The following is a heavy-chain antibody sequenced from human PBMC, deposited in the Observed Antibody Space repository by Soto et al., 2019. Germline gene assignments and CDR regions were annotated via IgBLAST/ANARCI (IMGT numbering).Heavy chain of an antibody. D-gene: IGHD6-19*01. J-gene: IGHJ4*02. V-gene: IGHV3-30-3*01. CDR3: ARDRFVAPGVAVAGTFDY. Sequence: QVQLVESGGGVVQPGRSLRLSCAASGFTFSSYAMHWVRQAPGKGLEWVAVISYDGSNKYYADSVKGRFTISRDNSKNTLYLQMNSLRAEDTAVYYGARDRFVAPGVAVAGTFDYWGQGTLVTVSS. CDR2: ISYDGSNK. CDR1: GFTFSSYA.